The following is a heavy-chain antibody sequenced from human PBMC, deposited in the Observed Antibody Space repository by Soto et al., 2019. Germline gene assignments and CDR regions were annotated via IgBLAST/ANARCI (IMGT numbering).Heavy chain of an antibody. CDR1: GFVFSNFA. CDR3: AKVILTNSWTAFLAGVIWGIDY. Sequence: QVQLVESGGGVVRPGTSLRLSCAASGFVFSNFAMYWVRQAPGKGLECVAVISNDGSNTYYADSVKGRFTMSRDNSKNTLYLQMNSLRAEDTAVYYCAKVILTNSWTAFLAGVIWGIDYWGQGSLVTVSS. CDR2: ISNDGSNT. D-gene: IGHD3-16*01. V-gene: IGHV3-30*18. J-gene: IGHJ4*02.